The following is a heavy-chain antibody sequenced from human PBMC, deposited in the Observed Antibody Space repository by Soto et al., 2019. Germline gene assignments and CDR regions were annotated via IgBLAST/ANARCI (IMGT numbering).Heavy chain of an antibody. D-gene: IGHD1-1*01. CDR3: ARDQLEGNWFDP. CDR1: GGSISSGGYS. V-gene: IGHV4-30-2*01. CDR2: IYHSGGT. Sequence: QLQLQESGSGLVKPSQTLSLTCAVSGGSISSGGYSWNWIRQPPGKGLEWIGYIYHSGGTLYNPALKSRVTLSIDKSKNQFSLKLSSVTAADTAVYYCARDQLEGNWFDPWGQGTPVTVSS. J-gene: IGHJ5*02.